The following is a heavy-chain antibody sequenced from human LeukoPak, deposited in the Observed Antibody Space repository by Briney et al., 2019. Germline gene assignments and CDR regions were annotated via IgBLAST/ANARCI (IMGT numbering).Heavy chain of an antibody. CDR3: ICLTDPFDY. V-gene: IGHV3-49*04. Sequence: GGSLRLSCTGSGFTFGAHSMAWVRQAPGKGPEWVGFIRGKAYGGATGYTASVKGRFTISRDDSKSIVYLQMNSLRTEDTAVYYCICLTDPFDYWGQGSLATVSS. CDR2: IRGKAYGGAT. CDR1: GFTFGAHS. J-gene: IGHJ4*02.